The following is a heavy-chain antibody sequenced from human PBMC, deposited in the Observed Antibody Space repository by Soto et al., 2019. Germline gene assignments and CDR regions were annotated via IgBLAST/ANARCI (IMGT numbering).Heavy chain of an antibody. CDR3: ARGGSGWPFDY. J-gene: IGHJ4*02. D-gene: IGHD6-19*01. CDR2: INAGNGDT. Sequence: QVQLVQSGAEVKKPGASVKVSCKASGFTFTDYGIYWVRQAPGQRLEWMGWINAGNGDTEYSQKFQGRVTITRDTSATTAYMELGSLTSEDTAVYYCARGGSGWPFDYWGQGTLVTVSS. CDR1: GFTFTDYG. V-gene: IGHV1-3*01.